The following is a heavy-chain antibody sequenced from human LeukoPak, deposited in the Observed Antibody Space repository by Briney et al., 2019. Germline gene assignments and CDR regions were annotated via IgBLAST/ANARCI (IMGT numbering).Heavy chain of an antibody. Sequence: PGGSLRLSCAASGFTFSSYAMHWVRQAPGKGLEWVAVISYDGSNKYYADSVKGRFTISRDNSKNTLYLQMNSLRAEDTAVYYCAKSKEDCCGSFDPWGQGTLVTVSS. J-gene: IGHJ5*02. V-gene: IGHV3-30*04. D-gene: IGHD2-21*01. CDR1: GFTFSSYA. CDR2: ISYDGSNK. CDR3: AKSKEDCCGSFDP.